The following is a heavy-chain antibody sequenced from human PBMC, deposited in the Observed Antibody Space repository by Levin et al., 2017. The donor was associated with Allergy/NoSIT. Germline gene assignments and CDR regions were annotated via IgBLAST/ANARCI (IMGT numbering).Heavy chain of an antibody. J-gene: IGHJ2*01. V-gene: IGHV3-53*01. Sequence: GESLKISCEASGFTVSSHYMSWVRQAPGKGLEWVSVIYAGGTTYYADSVKGRFTISRDNSKNTLFLQMNSLRAEDTAVYYCARDRYGDHWYFDLWGRGTLVTVSS. D-gene: IGHD4-17*01. CDR2: IYAGGTT. CDR1: GFTVSSHY. CDR3: ARDRYGDHWYFDL.